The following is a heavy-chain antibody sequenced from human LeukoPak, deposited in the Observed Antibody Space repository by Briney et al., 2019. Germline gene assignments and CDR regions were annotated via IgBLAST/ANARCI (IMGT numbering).Heavy chain of an antibody. CDR2: INHSGST. Sequence: KPSETLSLTCAVYGGSFSGYYWSWIRQPPGKGLECIGEINHSGSTNYNPSLKSRVTISVDTPKNQFYLKLRSVPAADTAVYYGARMVRRLERLNIGGSSDYATIYYFDYWGQGTLVTVSS. CDR3: ARMVRRLERLNIGGSSDYATIYYFDY. J-gene: IGHJ4*02. D-gene: IGHD5-12*01. CDR1: GGSFSGYY. V-gene: IGHV4-34*01.